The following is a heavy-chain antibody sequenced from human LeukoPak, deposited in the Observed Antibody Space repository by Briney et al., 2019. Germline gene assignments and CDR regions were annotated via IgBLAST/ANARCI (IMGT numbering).Heavy chain of an antibody. CDR3: AKDRYDFYFDY. CDR1: GCTFSSYA. V-gene: IGHV3-23*01. D-gene: IGHD3-3*01. Sequence: GGSLRLSCAASGCTFSSYAMSWVRQAPGKGLEGVSAISGSGGSTYYADAVKGRFTISRDNSKNTLYLQMNSLRAEDTAVYYCAKDRYDFYFDYWGQGTLVTVSS. CDR2: ISGSGGST. J-gene: IGHJ4*02.